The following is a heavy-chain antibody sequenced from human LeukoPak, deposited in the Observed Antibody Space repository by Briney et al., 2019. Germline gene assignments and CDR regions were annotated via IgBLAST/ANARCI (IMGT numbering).Heavy chain of an antibody. CDR2: IYTSGST. D-gene: IGHD6-13*01. V-gene: IGHV4-61*02. Sequence: PSETLSLTCTVSGGSISSGSYSWSWIPQPAGKGLEWIGRIYTSGSTNYNPSHKSRVTISVDTYKNQFSLKLSSVTAADTAVYYCARDLLPGMAYSSGWYGEDYWGQGTLVTVSS. J-gene: IGHJ4*02. CDR3: ARDLLPGMAYSSGWYGEDY. CDR1: GGSISSGSYS.